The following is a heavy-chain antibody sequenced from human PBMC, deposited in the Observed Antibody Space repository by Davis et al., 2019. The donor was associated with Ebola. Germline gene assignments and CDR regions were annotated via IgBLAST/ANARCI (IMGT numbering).Heavy chain of an antibody. CDR1: WFSLSTSGMC. J-gene: IGHJ6*02. Sequence: SGPTLVHPPPTLTLTCTFSWFSLSTSGMCVSWIRQPPGKALEWHARLDWDDDKYYRTSLKTRLTISKDNSKNQVVLTMTNMDPVDTATYYCARMIRYYDILTGYYGAYYYYGMDVWGQGTTVTVSS. V-gene: IGHV2-70*11. D-gene: IGHD3-9*01. CDR3: ARMIRYYDILTGYYGAYYYYGMDV. CDR2: LDWDDDK.